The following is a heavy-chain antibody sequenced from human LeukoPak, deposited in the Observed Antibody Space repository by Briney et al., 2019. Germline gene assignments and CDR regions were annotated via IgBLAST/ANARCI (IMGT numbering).Heavy chain of an antibody. Sequence: SETLSLTCTVSGGSISSSSYYWGWIRQPPGKGLEWIGSIYYSGSTYYNPSLKSRVTISVDTSKNQFSLKLSSVTAADTAVYYSVRGKAAGTRNPNWFDPWGQGTLVTVSS. V-gene: IGHV4-39*07. D-gene: IGHD6-13*01. CDR3: VRGKAAGTRNPNWFDP. CDR1: GGSISSSSYY. CDR2: IYYSGST. J-gene: IGHJ5*02.